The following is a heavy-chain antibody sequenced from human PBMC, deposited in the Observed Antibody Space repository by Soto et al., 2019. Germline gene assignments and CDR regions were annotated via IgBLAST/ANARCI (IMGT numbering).Heavy chain of an antibody. J-gene: IGHJ6*02. V-gene: IGHV3-13*05. CDR3: ARAYTGRLPRRADYYYAMDV. Sequence: GGSLRLSCATSGFTFSNFDMHWVRQVPGEGLEWVSAIGAARDPYYLGSVKGRFTISRENAKNSVYLQMNDLRAGDSAVYYCARAYTGRLPRRADYYYAMDVWGQGTTVTVSS. CDR1: GFTFSNFD. CDR2: IGAARDP. D-gene: IGHD2-2*02.